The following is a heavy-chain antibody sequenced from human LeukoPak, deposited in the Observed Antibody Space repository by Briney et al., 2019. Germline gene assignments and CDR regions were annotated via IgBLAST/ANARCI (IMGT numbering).Heavy chain of an antibody. CDR3: ARDRAPVTMIRGAPGGFDP. Sequence: SETLSLTCTVSGGSISSHFWSWIRQPPGKGLEWIGYMFYSASTNYNPSLKSRVTISVDASKNQFSLKLTSVSAADTAVYYCARDRAPVTMIRGAPGGFDPWGQGTLVTVSS. D-gene: IGHD3-10*01. CDR1: GGSISSHF. V-gene: IGHV4-59*11. CDR2: MFYSAST. J-gene: IGHJ5*02.